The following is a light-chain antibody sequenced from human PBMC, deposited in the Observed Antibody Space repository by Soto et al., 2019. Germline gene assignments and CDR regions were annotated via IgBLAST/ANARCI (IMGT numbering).Light chain of an antibody. J-gene: IGLJ2*01. Sequence: QSALTQPASVSGSPGQSITISCTGTSSDIGAYNFVSWYQQHPGKAPKLMLYDVNIRPSGVSNRFSGSKSGTSASLAITGLQAEDEADYYCQSYDSSLSGRVFGGGTKLTVL. CDR1: SSDIGAYNF. V-gene: IGLV2-14*03. CDR3: QSYDSSLSGRV. CDR2: DVN.